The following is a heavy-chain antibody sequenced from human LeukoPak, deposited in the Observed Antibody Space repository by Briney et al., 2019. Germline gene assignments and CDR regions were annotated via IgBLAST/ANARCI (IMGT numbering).Heavy chain of an antibody. CDR3: ARSAPLGTHQYYFDY. D-gene: IGHD3-16*01. CDR2: IYSGGSR. Sequence: GGSLRLSCAASGFTVSSNYMSWVRQAPGKGLEWVSVIYSGGSRYYADSVKGRFSLSRDNFRNALYLQMNSLRADDTAVYYCARSAPLGTHQYYFDYWGQGTLVTVSS. J-gene: IGHJ4*02. CDR1: GFTVSSNY. V-gene: IGHV3-53*01.